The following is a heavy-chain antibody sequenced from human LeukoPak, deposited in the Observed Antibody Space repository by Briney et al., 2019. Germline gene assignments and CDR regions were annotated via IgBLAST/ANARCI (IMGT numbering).Heavy chain of an antibody. CDR3: ARGPPRGKYYYMDV. V-gene: IGHV3-13*04. CDR2: IGTASDT. D-gene: IGHD1-1*01. Sequence: GSPRLPCSTSGFTFSSFDMHWVRQTTGQGLEWVSTIGTASDTYYPGSVEGRFTLSRDNAKNSLYLQMNSLTAGDTAVYYCARGPPRGKYYYMDVWGKGTTVTVSS. CDR1: GFTFSSFD. J-gene: IGHJ6*03.